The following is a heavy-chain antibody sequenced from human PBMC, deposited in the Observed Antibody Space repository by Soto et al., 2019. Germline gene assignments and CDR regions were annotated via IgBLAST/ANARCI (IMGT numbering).Heavy chain of an antibody. J-gene: IGHJ4*02. V-gene: IGHV3-73*01. D-gene: IGHD3-16*01. CDR2: IRSKANSYAT. CDR1: GFTFSGSA. Sequence: EVQLVESGGGLVQPGGSLKLSCAASGFTFSGSAMHWVRQASGKGLEWVGRIRSKANSYATAYAASVKGRFTISRDDSKNTAYLQMNSLKTEDTAVYYCTGGGTYDYWGQGTLVTVSS. CDR3: TGGGTYDY.